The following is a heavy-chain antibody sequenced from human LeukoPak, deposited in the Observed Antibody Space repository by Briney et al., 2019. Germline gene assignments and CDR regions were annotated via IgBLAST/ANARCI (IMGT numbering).Heavy chain of an antibody. CDR2: ISGSGSGT. J-gene: IGHJ4*02. CDR1: GFTFSSYA. D-gene: IGHD2-21*01. Sequence: GSLRLSCTASGFTFSSYAMTWVRQAPGKGLEWVSTISGSGSGTYYADSVKGRFIISGDNSKNTLYLQMNSLRAEDTAVYYCASPQGLPWGGQGTLVTISS. CDR3: ASPQGLPW. V-gene: IGHV3-23*01.